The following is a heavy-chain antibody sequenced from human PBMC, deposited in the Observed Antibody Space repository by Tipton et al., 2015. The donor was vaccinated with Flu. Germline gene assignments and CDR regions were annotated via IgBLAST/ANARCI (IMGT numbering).Heavy chain of an antibody. V-gene: IGHV3-20*01. J-gene: IGHJ4*02. CDR3: VTGGGPVAAIDY. CDR2: INWNGGRS. D-gene: IGHD6-19*01. Sequence: SLRLSCVGSGFSFDDYVMSWVRQVPGKGLEWVSGINWNGGRSNYADSVKDRFTISRDNGKNSLFLQMNSLRVEDTAFYHYVTGGGPVAAIDYWGQGTLVTVSS. CDR1: GFSFDDYV.